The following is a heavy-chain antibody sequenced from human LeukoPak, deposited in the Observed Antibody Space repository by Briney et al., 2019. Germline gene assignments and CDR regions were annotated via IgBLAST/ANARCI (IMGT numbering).Heavy chain of an antibody. J-gene: IGHJ6*02. CDR2: ISSSSSII. Sequence: GGSLRLSCAASGFTFSYYNMNWVRQAPGKGLEWVSYISSSSSIIYYADSVKGRFTISRDNAKNSLYLQMNSLRAEDTAVYYCARDLTSSGYSSGSYYNYYGMDVGGQGPRVPVSS. D-gene: IGHD6-19*01. V-gene: IGHV3-48*01. CDR3: ARDLTSSGYSSGSYYNYYGMDV. CDR1: GFTFSYYN.